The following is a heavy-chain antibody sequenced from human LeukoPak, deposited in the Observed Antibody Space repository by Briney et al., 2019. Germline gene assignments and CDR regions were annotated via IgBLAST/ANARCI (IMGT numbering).Heavy chain of an antibody. CDR2: ISSSSSYI. CDR1: GFTFSSYS. CDR3: ARGSMVRGGD. J-gene: IGHJ4*02. D-gene: IGHD3-10*01. V-gene: IGHV3-21*01. Sequence: GGSLRLSCAASGFTFSSYSMNWVRQAPGKGLEWVSSISSSSSYIYYADSVKGRFTISRDNAKNTLYLQMNSLRAEDTAVYYCARGSMVRGGDWGQGTLVTVSS.